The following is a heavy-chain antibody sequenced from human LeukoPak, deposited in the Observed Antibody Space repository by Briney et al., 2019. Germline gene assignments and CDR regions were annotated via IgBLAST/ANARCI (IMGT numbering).Heavy chain of an antibody. Sequence: GGSLRLSCAISGFTYSMSWVRQAPGKGLEWVSSISASGGGTHYAGSVKGRFTISRDNSKKTMYLQMNSLRVDDTAIYYCAKGYCSGGNCSQYFDYWGQGTLVTVAS. D-gene: IGHD2-15*01. CDR1: GFTYS. CDR2: ISASGGGT. J-gene: IGHJ4*02. CDR3: AKGYCSGGNCSQYFDY. V-gene: IGHV3-23*01.